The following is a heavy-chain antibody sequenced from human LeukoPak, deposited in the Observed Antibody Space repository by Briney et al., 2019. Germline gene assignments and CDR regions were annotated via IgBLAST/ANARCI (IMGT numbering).Heavy chain of an antibody. J-gene: IGHJ4*02. V-gene: IGHV1-18*01. CDR2: ISAYNGNT. CDR1: GYTFTSYG. D-gene: IGHD3-22*01. CDR3: ARGYYDSSGYYLLPFDY. Sequence: ASVKVSCKASGYTFTSYGISWVRQAPGQGLEWMGWISAYNGNTNYAQKLQGRVTMTTDTSTSTAYMELRSLRSDDTAVYYCARGYYDSSGYYLLPFDYWGQGTLVTVSS.